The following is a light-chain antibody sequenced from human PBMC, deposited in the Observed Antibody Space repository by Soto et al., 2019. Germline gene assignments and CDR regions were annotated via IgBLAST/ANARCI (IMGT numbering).Light chain of an antibody. V-gene: IGLV2-23*01. CDR1: SSDVGTYNL. J-gene: IGLJ1*01. CDR3: CSFAGTSYV. CDR2: EAA. Sequence: QSALTQPASVSGSPGQSITLSCTGTSSDVGTYNLVSWYQQHPGKAPKLIIYEAAKRPSGVSNRFSGSRSANTASLTISGHQAEDEADYYCCSFAGTSYVFGTGTKLTVL.